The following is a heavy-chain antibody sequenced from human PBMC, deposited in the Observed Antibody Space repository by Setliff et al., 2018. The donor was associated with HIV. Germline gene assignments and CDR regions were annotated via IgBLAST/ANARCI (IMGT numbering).Heavy chain of an antibody. J-gene: IGHJ4*02. CDR2: ISRTSTYI. Sequence: PGGSLRLSCAASGFTFSTYNMVWVRQAPGKGLEWVSYISRTSTYIHYADSMKGRFTISRDDAKNSLYLLMNSLRAEDTALYFCAREREDGSYYFDYWGQGTLVTVSS. V-gene: IGHV3-21*01. CDR3: AREREDGSYYFDY. CDR1: GFTFSTYN. D-gene: IGHD3-10*01.